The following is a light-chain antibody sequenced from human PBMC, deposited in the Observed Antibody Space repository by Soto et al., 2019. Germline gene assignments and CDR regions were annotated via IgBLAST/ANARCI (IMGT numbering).Light chain of an antibody. CDR2: LGS. Sequence: DIVLTQSPLSLPVTPGEPASISCRSSQSLLHSNGNIYLDWYLQKPGQSPQLLIYLGSIRASGVHDRFSGSGSGTDCTLQITRGEAEDVGVYYCMQAIQAPRTFGLGTKVEIK. CDR1: QSLLHSNGNIY. V-gene: IGKV2-28*01. J-gene: IGKJ1*01. CDR3: MQAIQAPRT.